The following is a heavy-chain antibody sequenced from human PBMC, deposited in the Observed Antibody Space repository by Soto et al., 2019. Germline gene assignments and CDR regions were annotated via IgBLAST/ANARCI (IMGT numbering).Heavy chain of an antibody. CDR1: GFSVSSVGVG. V-gene: IGHV2-5*02. CDR3: AHYNWGSKYFQY. J-gene: IGHJ1*01. D-gene: IGHD1-1*01. Sequence: QITLKESGPTLVKPTQTLTLTCNVSGFSVSSVGVGVGWIRQPPGKALEWLAVIYWDDEKRYSPYLKTRLTIAKDTSKTQVALTVTNVDPVDTGTYYCAHYNWGSKYFQYWGQGTLVTVSS. CDR2: IYWDDEK.